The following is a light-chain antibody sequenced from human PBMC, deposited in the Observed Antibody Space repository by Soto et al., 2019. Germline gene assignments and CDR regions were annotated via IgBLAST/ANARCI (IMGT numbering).Light chain of an antibody. Sequence: QSALTQPGSVYGSPGQSIAISCTGTSSDVGGYNYVSWYQQHPGKGPKLMIYEVSNRPSGVSDRFSGSKSGNTASLTISGLQADDEADYYCSSYTSSSLNVVFGGGTKLTVL. CDR1: SSDVGGYNY. V-gene: IGLV2-14*01. CDR3: SSYTSSSLNVV. CDR2: EVS. J-gene: IGLJ2*01.